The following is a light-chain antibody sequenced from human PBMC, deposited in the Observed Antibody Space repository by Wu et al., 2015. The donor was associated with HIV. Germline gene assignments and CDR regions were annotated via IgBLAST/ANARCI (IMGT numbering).Light chain of an antibody. Sequence: EIVLTQSPATLSLSPGDRATLSCRASQSVSSSYLAWYQQKPGQAPRLLIYGASSRATGIPDRFSGSGSGTDFTLTINRLQPEDFAVYYCQQYGSSPMYSFGQGTKLEI. CDR1: QSVSSSY. CDR3: QQYGSSPMYS. V-gene: IGKV3-20*01. CDR2: GAS. J-gene: IGKJ2*03.